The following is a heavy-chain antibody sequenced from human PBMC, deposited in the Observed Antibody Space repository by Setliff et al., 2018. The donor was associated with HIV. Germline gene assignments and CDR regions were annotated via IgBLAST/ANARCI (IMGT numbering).Heavy chain of an antibody. Sequence: ASVKVSCKASGYTLTDHYIHWVQQAPGQGLEWMGRINPRDGSTGYAQRFQGRVTITKDTSKNQVVLTMTNMDPVDTATYYCVLREGFGGDYFDYWGQGTLVTVSS. D-gene: IGHD3-10*01. CDR1: GYTLTDHY. CDR2: INPRDGST. J-gene: IGHJ4*02. V-gene: IGHV1-46*01. CDR3: VLREGFGGDYFDY.